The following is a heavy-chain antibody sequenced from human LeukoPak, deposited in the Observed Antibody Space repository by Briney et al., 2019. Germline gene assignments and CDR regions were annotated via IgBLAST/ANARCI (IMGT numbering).Heavy chain of an antibody. J-gene: IGHJ5*02. CDR3: ARNPRHGDDWFDP. V-gene: IGHV4-59*01. Sequence: SETLSLTCTVSGGSISSYYWSWIRQPPGKGLEWIGYIYYSGSTNHNPSLKSRVTISVDTSKNQFSLKLSSVTAADTAVYYCARNPRHGDDWFDPWGQGTLVTVSS. CDR2: IYYSGST. CDR1: GGSISSYY.